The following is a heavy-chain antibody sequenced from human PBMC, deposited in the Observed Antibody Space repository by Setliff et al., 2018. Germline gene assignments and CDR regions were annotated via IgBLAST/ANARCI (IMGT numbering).Heavy chain of an antibody. CDR3: ARRMTAYYYMDV. CDR1: GFTFSTYA. CDR2: INAGGFST. J-gene: IGHJ6*03. Sequence: GESLRLSCAASGFTFSTYAMSWVRQAPGKGLEWVSAINAGGFSTYYTDSVKGRFTISRDNSKSTLHLQMNSLRAEDTAVYYCARRMTAYYYMDVWGKGTTVTVSS. V-gene: IGHV3-23*01. D-gene: IGHD2-21*02.